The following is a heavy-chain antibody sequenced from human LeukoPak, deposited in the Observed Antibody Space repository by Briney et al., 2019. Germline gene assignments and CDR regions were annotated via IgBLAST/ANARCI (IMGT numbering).Heavy chain of an antibody. V-gene: IGHV4-34*01. J-gene: IGHJ5*02. CDR3: ARAGEECPEGMPSSTSCYTFPNWFDP. CDR1: GGSFSGYY. CDR2: INHSGST. D-gene: IGHD2-2*02. Sequence: SETLSLTCAVYGGSFSGYYWSWIRQPPGKGLEWIGEINHSGSTNYNPSLKSRVTISVDTSKNQFSLKLSSVTAADTAVYYCARAGEECPEGMPSSTSCYTFPNWFDPWGQGTLVTVSS.